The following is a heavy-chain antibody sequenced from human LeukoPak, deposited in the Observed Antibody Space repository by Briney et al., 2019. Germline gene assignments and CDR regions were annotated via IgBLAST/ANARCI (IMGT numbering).Heavy chain of an antibody. V-gene: IGHV3-20*04. J-gene: IGHJ4*02. CDR3: ARGDSSSSGDYFDY. D-gene: IGHD6-6*01. Sequence: GGSLRLSCAASGFTFDDYGMSWVRQAPGKGLEWVSGINWNGGSTGYADSVKGRFTISRDNAKNSLYLQMNSLRAEDTALYYCARGDSSSSGDYFDYWGQGTLVTVSS. CDR1: GFTFDDYG. CDR2: INWNGGST.